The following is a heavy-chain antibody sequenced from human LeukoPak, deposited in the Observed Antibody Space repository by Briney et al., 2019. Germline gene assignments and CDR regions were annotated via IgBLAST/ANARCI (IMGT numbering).Heavy chain of an antibody. J-gene: IGHJ4*02. CDR3: ARDLVSLGVVVPAAPLDY. CDR2: IKQDGSEK. D-gene: IGHD2-2*01. Sequence: RGSLRLSSAAPGFTFSSYWMSWVCQAPGRGLGWVANIKQDGSEKYYVDSVKGRFTISRDNAKNSLYMQMNSLRAEDTAVYYCARDLVSLGVVVPAAPLDYWGQGTLVTVSS. V-gene: IGHV3-7*01. CDR1: GFTFSSYW.